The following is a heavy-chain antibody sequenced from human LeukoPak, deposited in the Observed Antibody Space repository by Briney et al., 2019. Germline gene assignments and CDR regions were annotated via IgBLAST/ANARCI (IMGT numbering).Heavy chain of an antibody. CDR3: ARGGSGSYYLNDACDI. J-gene: IGHJ3*02. V-gene: IGHV5-51*01. CDR2: IYPGDSDT. CDR1: GYSFTSYW. D-gene: IGHD3-10*01. Sequence: GESLKISCKGSGYSFTSYWIGWVRQMPGKGLEWMGIIYPGDSDTRYSPSFQGQVTISADKSINTAYLQWSSLKASDTAMYYCARGGSGSYYLNDACDIWGQGTMVTVSS.